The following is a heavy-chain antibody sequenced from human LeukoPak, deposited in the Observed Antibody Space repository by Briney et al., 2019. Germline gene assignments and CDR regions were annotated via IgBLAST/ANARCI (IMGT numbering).Heavy chain of an antibody. Sequence: SSETLSLTCTVSGGSISSYYWSWIRQPPGKGLGWIGYIYYSGNTNYNSSLESRVTISVDTSKNQFSLRLNSVTAADTAVYYCVRGRAWFDPWGQGTLVTVSS. J-gene: IGHJ5*02. V-gene: IGHV4-59*01. CDR2: IYYSGNT. CDR1: GGSISSYY. D-gene: IGHD3-10*01. CDR3: VRGRAWFDP.